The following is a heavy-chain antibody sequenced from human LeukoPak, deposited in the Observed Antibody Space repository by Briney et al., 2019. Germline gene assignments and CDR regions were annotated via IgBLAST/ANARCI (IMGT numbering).Heavy chain of an antibody. J-gene: IGHJ4*02. CDR1: GGSINSYY. Sequence: SETLSLTCTVSGGSINSYYWSWIRQPPGKGLEWIGYISYSGSTNYNPSLKSRVTISLDTSKTQFFLKLSSVTAADTALYYCARGNANWGQGTLVTVSS. CDR3: ARGNAN. V-gene: IGHV4-59*01. CDR2: ISYSGST.